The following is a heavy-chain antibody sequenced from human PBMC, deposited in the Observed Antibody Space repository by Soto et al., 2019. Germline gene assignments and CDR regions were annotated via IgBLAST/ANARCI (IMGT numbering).Heavy chain of an antibody. CDR2: IYRGGAT. Sequence: GGSLRLSCVASGFTVSDNYISWVRQAPGKGLEWVSVIYRGGATYYACSVTGRFTISRDSSQNTLHLQMNTLKTEDTAIYYCARGWQSAFEIWDQGTMVTVSS. CDR3: ARGWQSAFEI. V-gene: IGHV3-53*01. CDR1: GFTVSDNY. J-gene: IGHJ3*02.